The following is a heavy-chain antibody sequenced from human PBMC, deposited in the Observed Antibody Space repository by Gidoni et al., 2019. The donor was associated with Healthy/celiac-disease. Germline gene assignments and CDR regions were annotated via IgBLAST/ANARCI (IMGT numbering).Heavy chain of an antibody. V-gene: IGHV1-69*06. CDR2: IIPILGTA. CDR1: GGPFSSYA. J-gene: IGHJ6*02. CDR3: ARGESSTSPYGMDV. Sequence: QVQLVQSGAEVKKPGSSVKVSCKSSGGPFSSYAISWVRQAPGQGREWMGGIIPILGTANYAQKFQGRVTITADKSTSTAYMELSSLRSEDTAVYYCARGESSTSPYGMDVWGQGTTVTVSS. D-gene: IGHD2-2*01.